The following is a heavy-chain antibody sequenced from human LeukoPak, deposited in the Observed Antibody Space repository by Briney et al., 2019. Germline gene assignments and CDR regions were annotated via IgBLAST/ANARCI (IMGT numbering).Heavy chain of an antibody. CDR2: MNPNSGNK. CDR3: AREGHEAFDP. J-gene: IGHJ5*02. CDR1: GYTFTSYD. V-gene: IGHV1-8*02. Sequence: VSVKVSCKPSGYTFTSYDINWVRQATGQGLEWMGWMNPNSGNKGYAQKFQGRVTMTRNTSISTAYMELSSLRSEDTAVYYCAREGHEAFDPWGQGTLVTVSS.